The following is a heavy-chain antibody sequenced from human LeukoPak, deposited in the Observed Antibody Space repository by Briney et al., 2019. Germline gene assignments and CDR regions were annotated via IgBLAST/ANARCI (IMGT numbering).Heavy chain of an antibody. Sequence: QTGGSLRLSCAASGFTFSSYEMNWVRQAPGRGLEWVSYISRSGDSIYYADSVKGRFTISRDNSKNTLYLQMNSLRAEDTAVYYCANSAGYYYYYMDVWGKGTTVTISS. CDR2: ISRSGDSI. V-gene: IGHV3-48*03. CDR3: ANSAGYYYYYMDV. D-gene: IGHD3-10*01. J-gene: IGHJ6*03. CDR1: GFTFSSYE.